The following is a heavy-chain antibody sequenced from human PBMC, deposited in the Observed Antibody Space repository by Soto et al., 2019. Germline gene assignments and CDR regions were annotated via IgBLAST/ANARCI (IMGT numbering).Heavy chain of an antibody. V-gene: IGHV1-46*01. CDR1: GYIFTTSA. CDR2: VNPSGGTT. Sequence: QVQLVQSEAELKQPGASVKISCKASGYIFTTSAIHWVRQAPGQGLAWMGIVNPSGGTTTYAQKFQGRVTMTRDTYTTTVYMELSSLRFDDTAVYYCAREDQWLPDYWGQGTLVSVSS. J-gene: IGHJ4*02. D-gene: IGHD6-19*01. CDR3: AREDQWLPDY.